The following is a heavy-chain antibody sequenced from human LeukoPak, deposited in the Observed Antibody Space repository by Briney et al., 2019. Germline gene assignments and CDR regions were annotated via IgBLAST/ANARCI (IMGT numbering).Heavy chain of an antibody. Sequence: GGSLRLSCAASGFTFSSYSMNWVRQAPGKGLEWVPSISSSSSYIYYADSVKGRFTISRDNSKNTLYLQMNSLRAEDTAVYYCAKDPTYSSSWLDAFDIWGQGTMVTVSS. CDR3: AKDPTYSSSWLDAFDI. V-gene: IGHV3-21*04. CDR1: GFTFSSYS. J-gene: IGHJ3*02. D-gene: IGHD6-13*01. CDR2: ISSSSSYI.